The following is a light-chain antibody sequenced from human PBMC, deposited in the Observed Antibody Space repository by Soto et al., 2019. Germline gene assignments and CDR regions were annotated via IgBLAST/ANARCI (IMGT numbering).Light chain of an antibody. J-gene: IGLJ2*01. CDR1: SSDVGGYNY. V-gene: IGLV2-14*01. Sequence: QSALTQPASVSGSPGQSITISCTGTSSDVGGYNYVSWHQQHPGTAPKLMIFDVSNRPSGVSNRFSGSKSGNTASLTISGLQAEDEADYYGSSYTSSNTVIFGGGTKLTVL. CDR3: SSYTSSNTVI. CDR2: DVS.